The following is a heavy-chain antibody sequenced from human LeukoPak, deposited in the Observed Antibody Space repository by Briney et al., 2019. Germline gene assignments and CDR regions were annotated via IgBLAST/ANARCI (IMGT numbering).Heavy chain of an antibody. V-gene: IGHV4-4*07. Sequence: SETLSLTCTVSGGSISSYYWSWIRQPAGKGLEWIGRIYSSGSTNHNPSLESRVTMSVDTSKNQFSLKLSSVTAADTAVYYCVGSDSSSSHTAFDIWGQGTMVTVSS. J-gene: IGHJ3*02. CDR2: IYSSGST. CDR3: VGSDSSSSHTAFDI. CDR1: GGSISSYY. D-gene: IGHD6-13*01.